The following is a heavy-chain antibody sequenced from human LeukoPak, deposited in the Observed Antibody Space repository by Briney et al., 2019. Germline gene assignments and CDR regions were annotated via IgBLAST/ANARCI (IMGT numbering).Heavy chain of an antibody. CDR1: GGSISSSSYY. J-gene: IGHJ4*02. CDR3: ARAQRYCSGGSCLPFDY. V-gene: IGHV4-39*07. CDR2: IYHSGST. D-gene: IGHD2-15*01. Sequence: SETLSLTCTVSGGSISSSSYYWGWIRQPPGKGLEWIGSIYHSGSTYYNPSLKSRVTISVDTSKNQFSLKLSSVTAADTAVYYCARAQRYCSGGSCLPFDYWGQGTLVTVSS.